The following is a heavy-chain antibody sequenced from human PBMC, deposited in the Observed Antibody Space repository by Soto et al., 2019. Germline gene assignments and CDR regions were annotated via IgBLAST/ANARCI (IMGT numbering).Heavy chain of an antibody. CDR1: GLSITDSETG. D-gene: IGHD2-21*01. V-gene: IGHV2-26*01. CDR2: IDSSGEK. J-gene: IGHJ5*02. Sequence: QVTLKESGPVLVKPTEPLTLRCTVSGLSITDSETGVSWIRQPPGKALEWLAHIDSSGEKSYRTFLKTRLTSSKDTAKSQIVLIMTNMDPADRATYYCARRHVAVAVSPWCDPLGQGILVTVSS. CDR3: ARRHVAVAVSPWCDP.